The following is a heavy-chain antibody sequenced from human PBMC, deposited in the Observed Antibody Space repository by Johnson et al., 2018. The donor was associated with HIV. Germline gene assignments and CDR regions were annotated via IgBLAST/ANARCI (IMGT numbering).Heavy chain of an antibody. Sequence: QMQLVESGGGVVHPGGSLRLSCAASGFTFNTYGMHWVRQAPGKGLEWVAFIRYDGGTKYYADSLKGRFTISRDNSKNTLYLQMNILRAEDTAVYYCVFFYASFDIWGQGTMVTVSS. CDR3: VFFYASFDI. J-gene: IGHJ3*02. CDR2: IRYDGGTK. V-gene: IGHV3-30*02. D-gene: IGHD2/OR15-2a*01. CDR1: GFTFNTYG.